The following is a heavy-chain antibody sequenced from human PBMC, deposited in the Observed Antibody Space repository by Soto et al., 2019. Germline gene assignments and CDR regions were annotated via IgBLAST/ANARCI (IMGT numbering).Heavy chain of an antibody. CDR3: ARDRYSGSPGDY. V-gene: IGHV1-3*01. Sequence: ASVKVSCKASGYTFTSYALHWVRQAPGQRFEYMGWINAGNGNTKYSQKFQGRVTITRDTSASTVYMELSSLTSEDTAVYYCARDRYSGSPGDYWGQGTLVTV. CDR1: GYTFTSYA. D-gene: IGHD1-26*01. J-gene: IGHJ4*02. CDR2: INAGNGNT.